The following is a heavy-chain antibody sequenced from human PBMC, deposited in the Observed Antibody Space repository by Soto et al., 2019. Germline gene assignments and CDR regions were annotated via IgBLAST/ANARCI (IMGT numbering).Heavy chain of an antibody. CDR3: AKTSIAAYFYGLDV. V-gene: IGHV3-43*01. CDR1: GFSFHDNT. J-gene: IGHJ6*02. D-gene: IGHD6-13*01. Sequence: PGGSLRLSCAASGFSFHDNTVHWVRQPPGKGLEWVSLISWDGYITYYADSVKGRFTISRDSSKNSLYLQMNNLRTEDTALYYCAKTSIAAYFYGLDVWGQGTRVTVSS. CDR2: ISWDGYIT.